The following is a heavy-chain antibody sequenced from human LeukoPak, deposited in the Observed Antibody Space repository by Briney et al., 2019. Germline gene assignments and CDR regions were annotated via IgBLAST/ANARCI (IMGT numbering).Heavy chain of an antibody. CDR3: AKYENFAGVHQLLGDYYYYMDV. V-gene: IGHV3-30*02. CDR1: GFTFSSYG. Sequence: GGSLRLSCAASGFTFSSYGMHWVRQAPGKGLEWVAFIRYDGSNKYYADSVKGRFTISRDNSKNTLYLQMNSLRAEDTAVYYCAKYENFAGVHQLLGDYYYYMDVWGKGTTVTVSS. D-gene: IGHD2-2*01. CDR2: IRYDGSNK. J-gene: IGHJ6*03.